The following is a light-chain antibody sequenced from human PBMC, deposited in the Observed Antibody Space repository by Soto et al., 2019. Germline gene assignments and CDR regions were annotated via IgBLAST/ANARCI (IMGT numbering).Light chain of an antibody. Sequence: QSVLTQPPSASGTPGQRVTFSCSGSSSNIGSGTVNWYQQLPGTAPKLLLYNDNKRPSGVPDRFSGSKSGASASLAISGLQSEDEADYYCASWDVTLNGLYVFGTGTKLTVL. V-gene: IGLV1-44*01. CDR3: ASWDVTLNGLYV. CDR2: NDN. CDR1: SSNIGSGT. J-gene: IGLJ1*01.